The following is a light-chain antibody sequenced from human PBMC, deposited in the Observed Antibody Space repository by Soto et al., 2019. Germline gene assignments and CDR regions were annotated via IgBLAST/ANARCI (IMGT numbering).Light chain of an antibody. CDR3: QQRSSWLLT. Sequence: TQSPSTLSASVGDRVTITCRASQRISSYLAWYQQKPGQAPRLLIYDASNRATGIPARFSGSGSGTDFTLTISSLDPEDFAVYYCQQRSSWLLTFGGGTKVEI. CDR2: DAS. CDR1: QRISSY. J-gene: IGKJ4*01. V-gene: IGKV3-11*01.